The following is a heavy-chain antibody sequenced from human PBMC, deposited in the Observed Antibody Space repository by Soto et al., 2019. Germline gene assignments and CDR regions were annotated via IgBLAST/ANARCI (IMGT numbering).Heavy chain of an antibody. CDR2: IDPDDSYT. V-gene: IGHV5-10-1*01. D-gene: IGHD2-15*01. J-gene: IGHJ4*02. CDR1: GYSFTNYW. CDR3: ARLKPPTYCSGSTCYGY. Sequence: PGESLKISCKGSGYSFTNYWIHWVRQMAGKGLEWMGRIDPDDSYTNYSPSFQGHVTISVDKSISTAYLQWSSLQASDTAIYYCARLKPPTYCSGSTCYGYWGQGTLLTVSS.